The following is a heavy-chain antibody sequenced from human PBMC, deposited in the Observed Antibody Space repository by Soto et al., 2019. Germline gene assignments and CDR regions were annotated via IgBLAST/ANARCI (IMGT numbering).Heavy chain of an antibody. V-gene: IGHV4-39*02. D-gene: IGHD3-22*01. CDR3: ARDGSYYDSSGYYYAYYYYGMDV. CDR1: GGSISSSSYY. CDR2: IYYSGST. J-gene: IGHJ6*02. Sequence: ASETLSLTCTVSGGSISSSSYYWGWIRQPPGKGLEWIGSIYYSGSTYYNPSLKSRVTISVDTSKNQFSLKLSSVTAADTAVYYCARDGSYYDSSGYYYAYYYYGMDVWGQGTTVTVSS.